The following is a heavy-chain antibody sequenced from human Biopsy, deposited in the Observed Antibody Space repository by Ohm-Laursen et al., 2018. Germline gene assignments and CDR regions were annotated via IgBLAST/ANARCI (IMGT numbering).Heavy chain of an antibody. Sequence: TLSLTCTVSGGSISRGGSFWSWIRQRPGKGLEWNGHNFNSANTYYNPSLKNLITISGDTAKNQFSLKLNSVTAADTAMYYCARGDYFDSNGYYWFDPWGQGTLVTVSS. CDR1: GGSISRGGSF. D-gene: IGHD3-22*01. V-gene: IGHV4-31*01. J-gene: IGHJ5*02. CDR2: NFNSANT. CDR3: ARGDYFDSNGYYWFDP.